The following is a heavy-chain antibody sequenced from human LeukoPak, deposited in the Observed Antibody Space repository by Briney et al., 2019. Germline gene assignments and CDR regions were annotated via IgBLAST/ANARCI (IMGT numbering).Heavy chain of an antibody. CDR1: GGSISSYY. J-gene: IGHJ4*02. D-gene: IGHD3-10*01. CDR2: IYYSGST. V-gene: IGHV4-59*01. CDR3: ARVEYYYGSGSYFDY. Sequence: SETLSLTCTVSGGSISSYYWSWIRQPPGKGLEWIGYIYYSGSTNYNPSLKSRVTISVDTSKNQFSLKLSSVTAVDTAVYYCARVEYYYGSGSYFDYWGQGTLVTVSS.